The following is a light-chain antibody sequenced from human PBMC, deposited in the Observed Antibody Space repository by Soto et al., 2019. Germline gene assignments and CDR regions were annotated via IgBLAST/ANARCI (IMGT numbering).Light chain of an antibody. CDR2: VAS. CDR3: EESYSNPIT. CDR1: QSISNY. J-gene: IGKJ2*01. V-gene: IGKV1-39*01. Sequence: DIQMTQSPSSLSASVGDRVTITCRASQSISNYLNWFQQKPGKAPKLLIYVASSLQSEDPSRFSGSGSGTGCTLTISGLQPEDCATYYCEESYSNPITFGQGTKLEIK.